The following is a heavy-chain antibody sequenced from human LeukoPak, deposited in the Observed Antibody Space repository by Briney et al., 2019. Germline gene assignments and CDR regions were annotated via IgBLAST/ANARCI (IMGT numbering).Heavy chain of an antibody. Sequence: GASVKVSCKASGGTFSSYAISWVRQAPGQGLEWMGGIILIFGTANYAQKFQGRVTITADESTSTAYMELSSLRSEDTAVYYCATTMVTTLGPYYYYGMDVWGQGTTVTVSS. CDR2: IILIFGTA. CDR1: GGTFSSYA. J-gene: IGHJ6*02. V-gene: IGHV1-69*13. D-gene: IGHD4-17*01. CDR3: ATTMVTTLGPYYYYGMDV.